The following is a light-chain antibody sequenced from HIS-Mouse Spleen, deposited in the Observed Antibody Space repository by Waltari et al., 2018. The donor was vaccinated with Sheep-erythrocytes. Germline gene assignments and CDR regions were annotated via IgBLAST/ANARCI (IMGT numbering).Light chain of an antibody. CDR1: QSVSSY. V-gene: IGKV3-11*01. CDR2: DAS. CDR3: QQRSNWYT. J-gene: IGKJ2*01. Sequence: EIVLTQSPATLSLSPGERATLPCRASQSVSSYLAWYQQKPAQAPRLLIYDASNRATGIPARFSGSGSGTDFTLTISSLEPEDFAVYYCQQRSNWYTFGQGTKLEIK.